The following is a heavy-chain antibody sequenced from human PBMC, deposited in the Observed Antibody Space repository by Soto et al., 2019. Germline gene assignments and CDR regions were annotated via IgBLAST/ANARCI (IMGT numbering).Heavy chain of an antibody. V-gene: IGHV4-39*01. Sequence: SETLSLTCTVSGDSISSSTSYWGWIRLPPGKGLEWIGIIFYSGSVYYNPSLTGRATLSVDTSKNQFSLSLSAVTAADTAVYYCARRYCTRDTCYYFDYWGQGTLVTVSS. D-gene: IGHD2-8*01. CDR3: ARRYCTRDTCYYFDY. J-gene: IGHJ4*02. CDR2: IFYSGSV. CDR1: GDSISSSTSY.